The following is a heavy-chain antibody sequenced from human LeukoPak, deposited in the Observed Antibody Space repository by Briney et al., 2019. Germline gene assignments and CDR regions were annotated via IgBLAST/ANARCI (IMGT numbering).Heavy chain of an antibody. CDR3: ARAVGYCSGGSCYWFDP. CDR1: GYTFTSYD. V-gene: IGHV1-8*01. D-gene: IGHD2-15*01. CDR2: MNPNSGNT. Sequence: GASVKVSCKASGYTFTSYDINWVRQATGQGLEWMGWMNPNSGNTDYAQKFQGRVTMTRNTSISTAYMELSSLRSEDTAVYYCARAVGYCSGGSCYWFDPWGQGTLVTVSS. J-gene: IGHJ5*02.